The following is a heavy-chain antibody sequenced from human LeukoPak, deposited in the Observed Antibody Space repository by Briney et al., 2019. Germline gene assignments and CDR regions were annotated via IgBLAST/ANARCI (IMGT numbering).Heavy chain of an antibody. CDR2: ISGNGANT. CDR1: GLTFSSYA. J-gene: IGHJ4*02. D-gene: IGHD1-7*01. CDR3: AKDFYPLGNYVIYFDY. V-gene: IGHV3-23*01. Sequence: GGSLRLSCAASGLTFSSYAMSWVRQAPGKGLEWVSGISGNGANTYYADSVKGRFTISRDNSKNTLYLQMNSLRAEDTAVYYCAKDFYPLGNYVIYFDYWGQGTLVTVSS.